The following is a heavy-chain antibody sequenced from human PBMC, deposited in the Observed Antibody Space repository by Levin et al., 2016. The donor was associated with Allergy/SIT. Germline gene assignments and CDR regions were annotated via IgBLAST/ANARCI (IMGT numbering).Heavy chain of an antibody. D-gene: IGHD2-8*01. Sequence: SGPTLVKPTQTVTLTCTFSGFSLSTTGLCVTWIRQTPGKALEWLARIDWDDDKSYSTSLRPRLTISKDTSKNQVVLTITNMDPVDTATYYCARSNSPLYYYGMDVWGQGTTVTVSS. CDR3: ARSNSPLYYYGMDV. V-gene: IGHV2-70*11. CDR1: GFSLSTTGLC. J-gene: IGHJ6*02. CDR2: IDWDDDK.